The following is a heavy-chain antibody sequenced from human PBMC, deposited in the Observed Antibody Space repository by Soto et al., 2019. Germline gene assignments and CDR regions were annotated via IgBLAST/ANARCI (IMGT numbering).Heavy chain of an antibody. Sequence: SVKVSCKASGGTFSSYAISWVRQAPGQGLEWMGGIIPIFGTANYAQKFQGRVTITADESTSTAYMELSSLRSEDTAVYYCARDSLRPNPRGSSTPKYYYYYYGMDVWGQGTTVTVSS. CDR1: GGTFSSYA. CDR3: ARDSLRPNPRGSSTPKYYYYYYGMDV. CDR2: IIPIFGTA. D-gene: IGHD6-6*01. V-gene: IGHV1-69*13. J-gene: IGHJ6*02.